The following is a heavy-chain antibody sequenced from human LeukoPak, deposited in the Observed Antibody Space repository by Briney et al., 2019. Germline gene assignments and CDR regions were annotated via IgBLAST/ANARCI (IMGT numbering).Heavy chain of an antibody. CDR1: GYTFTSYD. J-gene: IGHJ4*02. CDR3: ARDGGDDFPFDY. D-gene: IGHD5-12*01. CDR2: MNPNSGNT. Sequence: ASVKVSCKASGYTFTSYDINWVRQATGQGLEWMGWMNPNSGNTGYAQKLQGRVTMTTDTSTSTAYMELRSLRSDDTAVYYCARDGGDDFPFDYWGQGTLVTVSS. V-gene: IGHV1-8*01.